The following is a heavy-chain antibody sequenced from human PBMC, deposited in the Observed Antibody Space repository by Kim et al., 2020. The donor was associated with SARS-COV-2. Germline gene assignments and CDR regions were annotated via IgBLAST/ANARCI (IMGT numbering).Heavy chain of an antibody. D-gene: IGHD2-15*01. CDR2: ISYDGSNK. CDR3: VRDGAGCSGGSCLSDSSGWYYFVASYYGMDV. Sequence: GGSLRLSCAASGFTFSSYAMHWVRQAPGKGLEWVAVISYDGSNKYYADSVKGRFTISRDNSKNTLYLQMNSLRAEDTAVYYCVRDGAGCSGGSCLSDSSGWYYFVASYYGMDVWGQGTTVTVSS. CDR1: GFTFSSYA. V-gene: IGHV3-30*04. J-gene: IGHJ6*02.